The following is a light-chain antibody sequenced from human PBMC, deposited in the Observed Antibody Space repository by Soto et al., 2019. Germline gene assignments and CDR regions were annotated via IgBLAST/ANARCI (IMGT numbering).Light chain of an antibody. J-gene: IGKJ2*01. Sequence: TQSPSTLSLSPGERATVSCRASQSVSNNDLAWYQQRPGQAPRLVLYGASTRPTGIPDRFSGSGSGTEFTLTISRLEPEDFAVYYCHHYSRSPPYTFGQGTKLDIK. CDR2: GAS. CDR1: QSVSNND. V-gene: IGKV3-20*01. CDR3: HHYSRSPPYT.